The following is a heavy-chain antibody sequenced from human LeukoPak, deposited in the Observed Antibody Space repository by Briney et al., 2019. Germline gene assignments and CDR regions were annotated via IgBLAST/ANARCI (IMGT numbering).Heavy chain of an antibody. CDR2: ISYDGSNK. J-gene: IGHJ4*02. CDR1: GFTFSSYA. Sequence: GSLRLSCAASGFTFSSYAMHWVRQAPGKGLEWVAVISYDGSNKYYADSVKGRFTISRDNSKNTLYLQMNSLRAEDTAVYYCARDPSVVPAAMLAYYFDYWGQGTLVTVSS. D-gene: IGHD2-2*01. V-gene: IGHV3-30-3*01. CDR3: ARDPSVVPAAMLAYYFDY.